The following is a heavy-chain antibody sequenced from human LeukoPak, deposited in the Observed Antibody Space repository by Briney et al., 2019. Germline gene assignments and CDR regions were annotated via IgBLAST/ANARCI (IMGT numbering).Heavy chain of an antibody. D-gene: IGHD3-10*01. CDR3: ARGYYPPRWYFDL. V-gene: IGHV4-34*01. CDR1: GGSFSSYS. CDR2: IIEKGNA. J-gene: IGHJ2*01. Sequence: SETLSLTCALYGGSFSSYSWSWTWIRQTPEKGLEWIGEIIEKGNADYNPSLKSRVTIDLDTSKNQFSLKLTSMTAADTAMYYCARGYYPPRWYFDLWGRGTLVTVSS.